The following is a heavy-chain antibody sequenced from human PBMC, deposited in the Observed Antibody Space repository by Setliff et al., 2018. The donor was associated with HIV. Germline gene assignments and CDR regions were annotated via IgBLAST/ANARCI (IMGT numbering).Heavy chain of an antibody. J-gene: IGHJ6*03. CDR1: GYTFTSYG. CDR2: ISTYSGDT. CDR3: ARLMATTGGGNYYYYMGV. V-gene: IGHV1-18*01. Sequence: ASVKVSCKASGYTFTSYGISWVRQAPGQGLEWMGWISTYSGDTNYAQKLQGRVTMTTDTSTSTAYMELRSLRSDDTAVYYCARLMATTGGGNYYYYMGVWGKGTTVTAP. D-gene: IGHD5-12*01.